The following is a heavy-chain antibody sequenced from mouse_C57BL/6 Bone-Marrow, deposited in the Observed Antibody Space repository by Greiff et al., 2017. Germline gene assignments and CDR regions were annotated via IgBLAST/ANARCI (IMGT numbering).Heavy chain of an antibody. D-gene: IGHD1-1*01. J-gene: IGHJ2*01. CDR2: IYPGSGST. CDR3: ALVITTVVAHYFDY. V-gene: IGHV1-55*01. CDR1: GYTFTSYW. Sequence: QVQLQQPGAELVKPGASVKMSCKASGYTFTSYWITWVKQRPGQGLEWIGDIYPGSGSTNYNEKFKSKATLTVDTSSSTAYMQLSSLPSEDSAVYYCALVITTVVAHYFDYWGQGTTLTVSS.